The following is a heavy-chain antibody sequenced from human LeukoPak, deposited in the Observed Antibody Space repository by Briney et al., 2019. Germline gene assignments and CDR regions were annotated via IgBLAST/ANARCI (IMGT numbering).Heavy chain of an antibody. V-gene: IGHV3-23*01. CDR3: AKDSHWILFDD. Sequence: GGSLRLSCAASGFTFSDYYMSWIRQAPGKGLEWVSGIGGSGTRTYYADSVQGRFTISRDNSKNTLYLQMNSLRDEDTAVYYCAKDSHWILFDDWGQGTLVTVSS. J-gene: IGHJ4*02. CDR1: GFTFSDYY. CDR2: IGGSGTRT. D-gene: IGHD2-2*03.